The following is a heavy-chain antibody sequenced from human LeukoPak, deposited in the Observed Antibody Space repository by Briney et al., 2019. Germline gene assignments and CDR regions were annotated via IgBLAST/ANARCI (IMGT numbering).Heavy chain of an antibody. Sequence: PGRSLRLSCAASGFTFSDYYMSWVRQAPGKGLEWISYSSTSGSTEHYADSVKGRFTISRDNAKNSLYLQMNSLRAEDTAIYYCARGPSEIYFDNWGQGTLVTVSS. CDR3: ARGPSEIYFDN. D-gene: IGHD5-24*01. J-gene: IGHJ4*02. CDR2: SSTSGSTE. CDR1: GFTFSDYY. V-gene: IGHV3-11*01.